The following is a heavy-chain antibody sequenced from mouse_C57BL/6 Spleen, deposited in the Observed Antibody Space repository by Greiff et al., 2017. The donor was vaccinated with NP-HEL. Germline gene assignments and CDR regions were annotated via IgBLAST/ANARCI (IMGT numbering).Heavy chain of an antibody. D-gene: IGHD1-1*01. V-gene: IGHV1-15*01. J-gene: IGHJ4*01. CDR2: IDPETGGT. CDR1: GYTFTDYE. CDR3: TRVSYSTDYAMYY. Sequence: VQGVESGAELVRPGASVTLSCKASGYTFTDYEMHWVKQTPVHGLEWIGAIDPETGGTAYNQKFKGKAILTADKSSSTAYMELRSLTSEDSAVYYCTRVSYSTDYAMYYWGQGTSVTVSS.